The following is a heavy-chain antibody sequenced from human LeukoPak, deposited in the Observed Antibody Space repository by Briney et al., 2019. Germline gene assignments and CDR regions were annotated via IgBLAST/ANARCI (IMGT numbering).Heavy chain of an antibody. Sequence: GGSLRLSCAASGFTFSSFGMHWVRQAPGKGLEWVAFISYDGSIKYYADSVKGRFTISRDDSKNTLYLQMTSLRAEDTAVYYCAKDKATAAGYYFDYWGQGTLVTVSS. CDR2: ISYDGSIK. J-gene: IGHJ4*02. D-gene: IGHD6-13*01. V-gene: IGHV3-30*02. CDR1: GFTFSSFG. CDR3: AKDKATAAGYYFDY.